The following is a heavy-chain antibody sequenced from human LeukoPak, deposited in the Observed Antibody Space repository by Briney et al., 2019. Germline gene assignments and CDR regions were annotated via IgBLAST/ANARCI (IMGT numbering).Heavy chain of an antibody. CDR3: ARNYYDSTYYFDY. CDR1: GYSFTSYW. CDR2: IYPGDSDT. Sequence: GESLKISCKDSGYSFTSYWIGWVRQMPGKGLEWMGIIYPGDSDTRYSPSFQGQVTISADKSISTAYLQWSSLKASDTAMYYCARNYYDSTYYFDYWGQGTLVTVSS. J-gene: IGHJ4*02. D-gene: IGHD3-22*01. V-gene: IGHV5-51*01.